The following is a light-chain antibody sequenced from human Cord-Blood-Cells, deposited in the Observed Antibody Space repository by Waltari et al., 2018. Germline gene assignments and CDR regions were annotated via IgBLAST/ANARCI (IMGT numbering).Light chain of an antibody. CDR3: SSYTSSSTYV. CDR2: DVS. Sequence: QSALPQPASVSGSPGQSITISCTGTSSDVGGYYSVSWYQPHPGKAPKLMIYDVSNRPSGVSNRFSGSKSGNTASLTISGLQAEDEADYYCSSYTSSSTYVFGTGTKVTVL. V-gene: IGLV2-14*01. CDR1: SSDVGGYYS. J-gene: IGLJ1*01.